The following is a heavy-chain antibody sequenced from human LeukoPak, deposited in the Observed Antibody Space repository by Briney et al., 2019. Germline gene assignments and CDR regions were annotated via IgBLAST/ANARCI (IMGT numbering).Heavy chain of an antibody. CDR2: VFYGGST. J-gene: IGHJ4*02. CDR1: GYSISSGVYY. V-gene: IGHV4-39*01. Sequence: SETLSLTCAVSGYSISSGVYYWGWIRQSPGKGLEWIGSVFYGGSTYYNPSLKSRVTISVDTSKNQFSLQLSSLTAADTAMYYCAAGFDYWGQGTLVTVSS. CDR3: AAGFDY.